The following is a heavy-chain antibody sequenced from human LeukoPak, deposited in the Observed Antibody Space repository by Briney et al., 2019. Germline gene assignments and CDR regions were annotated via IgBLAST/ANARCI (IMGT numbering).Heavy chain of an antibody. CDR1: GFTFSSYG. V-gene: IGHV3-33*01. D-gene: IGHD1-26*01. CDR2: IWYDGSNK. J-gene: IGHJ5*02. Sequence: PGRSLRLSCAASGFTFSSYGMHWVRQAPGKGLEWVAVIWYDGSNKYYADSVKGRFTISRDNAKNSLYLQMNSLRAEDTAVYYCARDYSGPFPTWGQGTLVTVSS. CDR3: ARDYSGPFPT.